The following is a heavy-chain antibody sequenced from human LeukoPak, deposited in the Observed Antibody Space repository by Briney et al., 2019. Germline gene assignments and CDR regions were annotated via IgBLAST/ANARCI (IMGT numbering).Heavy chain of an antibody. CDR1: GFTVSSNY. CDR2: IYNGGAT. V-gene: IGHV3-53*01. J-gene: IGHJ4*02. D-gene: IGHD3-10*01. CDR3: AKLKGWYGEGYFDY. Sequence: PGGSLRLSCAASGFTVSSNYMSWVRQPPGKRLEWVSVIYNGGATFYADSVMGRFTISRDNSKNTLYLQMNSQRADDTAVYYCAKLKGWYGEGYFDYWGQGTVVTVS.